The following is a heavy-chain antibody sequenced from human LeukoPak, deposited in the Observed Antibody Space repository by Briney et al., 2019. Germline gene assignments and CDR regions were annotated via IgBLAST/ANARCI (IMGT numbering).Heavy chain of an antibody. CDR3: VKNDGWFHLAQ. V-gene: IGHV3-7*03. D-gene: IGHD6-19*01. Sequence: GGSLRLSCAASGFYFRDHWMDWVRQAPGKGLEWVGHIKTDGSETYYLDSLKGRISISRDNTNNALYLQMNSLRVEDTAVYYRVKNDGWFHLAQWGQGTLVTVSS. J-gene: IGHJ4*02. CDR2: IKTDGSET. CDR1: GFYFRDHW.